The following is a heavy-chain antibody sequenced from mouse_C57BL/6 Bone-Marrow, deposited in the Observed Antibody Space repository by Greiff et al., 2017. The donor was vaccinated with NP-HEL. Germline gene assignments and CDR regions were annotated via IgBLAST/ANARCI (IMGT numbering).Heavy chain of an antibody. CDR1: GFTFSDYY. J-gene: IGHJ3*01. V-gene: IGHV5-16*01. CDR2: INYDGSST. Sequence: EVQRVESEGGLVQPGSSMKLSCTASGFTFSDYYMAWVRQVPEKGLEWVANINYDGSSTYYLDSLKSRFIISRDNAKNILYLQMSSLKSEDTATYYCARGGLRREAWFAYWGQGTLVTVSA. D-gene: IGHD2-2*01. CDR3: ARGGLRREAWFAY.